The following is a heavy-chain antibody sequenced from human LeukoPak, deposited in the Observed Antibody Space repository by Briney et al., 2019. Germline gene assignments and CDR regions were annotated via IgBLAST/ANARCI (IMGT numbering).Heavy chain of an antibody. Sequence: PGGSLRLSCAASEFTFSSYAMSWVRQAPGKGLEWVSAISGSGGTTYYTDSVKGRFTISRDNSKNTLYLQMNSLRAEDTAVYYCAKESSSSWYYYFDYWGQGTLVTVSS. V-gene: IGHV3-23*01. CDR3: AKESSSSWYYYFDY. CDR1: EFTFSSYA. J-gene: IGHJ4*02. CDR2: ISGSGGTT. D-gene: IGHD6-13*01.